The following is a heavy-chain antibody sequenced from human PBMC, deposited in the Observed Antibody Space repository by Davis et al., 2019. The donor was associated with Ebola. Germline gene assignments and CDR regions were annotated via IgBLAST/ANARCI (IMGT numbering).Heavy chain of an antibody. CDR2: INPISGAT. Sequence: AASVKVSCKASGYTFNDYFIHWVRQAPGQGLEWMGWINPISGATDYAQKFQGWVTMTRDTSISTAYMELRGLRSDDTAVYYCARDLDITMTAVVSGVPRFDYWGQGTLVTVSS. CDR1: GYTFNDYF. D-gene: IGHD3-22*01. CDR3: ARDLDITMTAVVSGVPRFDY. J-gene: IGHJ4*02. V-gene: IGHV1-2*04.